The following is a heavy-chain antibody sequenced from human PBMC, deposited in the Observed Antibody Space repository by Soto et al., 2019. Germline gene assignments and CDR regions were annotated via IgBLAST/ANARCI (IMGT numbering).Heavy chain of an antibody. J-gene: IGHJ4*02. CDR3: ARDGRADNYGDYIDC. CDR2: INADNGNT. CDR1: GYTFTNYA. D-gene: IGHD4-17*01. Sequence: ASVKVSCKASGYTFTNYAMHWVRQAPGQRLEWMGWINADNGNTQYSQKFQGRVTITRDTSAITAYMELSSLRSEDTAVYYCARDGRADNYGDYIDCWGQGTLVTVSS. V-gene: IGHV1-3*01.